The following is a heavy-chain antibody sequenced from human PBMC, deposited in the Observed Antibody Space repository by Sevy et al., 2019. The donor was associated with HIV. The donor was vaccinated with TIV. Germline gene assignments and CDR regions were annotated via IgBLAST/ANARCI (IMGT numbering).Heavy chain of an antibody. CDR2: ITGYSTDI. CDR1: GFTFNKYN. CDR3: ARAEQTYFFDY. Sequence: GGSLRLSCAASGFTFNKYNMNWVHQAPGKGLEWVSTITGYSTDIYYADSVKGRFTISRDDAKNSLYLQMNGLRAEDTAIYYCARAEQTYFFDYWDQGTLVTVSS. V-gene: IGHV3-21*06. J-gene: IGHJ4*02.